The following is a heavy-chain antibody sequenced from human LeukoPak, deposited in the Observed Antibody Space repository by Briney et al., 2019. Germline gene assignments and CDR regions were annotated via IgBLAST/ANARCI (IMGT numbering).Heavy chain of an antibody. CDR1: GFTFSSYS. CDR2: ISSSSSYI. Sequence: GGSLRLFCAASGFTFSSYSMNWVRQAPGKGLEWVSSISSSSSYIYYADSVKGRFTISRDNAKNSLYLQMNSLRAEDTAVYYCAREKKYYYDSSGYRPLDYWGQGTLVTVSS. J-gene: IGHJ4*02. D-gene: IGHD3-22*01. V-gene: IGHV3-21*01. CDR3: AREKKYYYDSSGYRPLDY.